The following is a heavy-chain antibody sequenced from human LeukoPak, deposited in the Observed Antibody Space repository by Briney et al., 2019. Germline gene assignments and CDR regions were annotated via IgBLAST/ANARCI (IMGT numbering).Heavy chain of an antibody. CDR1: GFTFNSYA. V-gene: IGHV3-23*01. CDR2: ISGNGDNT. D-gene: IGHD4-17*01. Sequence: GGSLRLSCAASGFTFNSYAMNWVRQTPGKGLEWVSAISGNGDNTYYADSVKGRFTISRDNSKNTLYLQMNSLRAEDTAVYYCAKGQTVTTRVDYWGRGTLVTVSS. CDR3: AKGQTVTTRVDY. J-gene: IGHJ4*02.